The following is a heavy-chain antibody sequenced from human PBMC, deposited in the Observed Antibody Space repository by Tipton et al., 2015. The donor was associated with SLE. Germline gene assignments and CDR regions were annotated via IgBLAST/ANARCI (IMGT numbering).Heavy chain of an antibody. CDR2: IYTSGST. Sequence: TLSLTCNVSGAPINSGNYYWTWIRQSAGKGLEWIGHIYTSGSTNINPSLKSRVTISADPSKNQFSLRLSSVTAADTAVYYCARHQWIGYDSYYFDYWGQGTLVTVSS. D-gene: IGHD5-12*01. CDR3: ARHQWIGYDSYYFDY. J-gene: IGHJ4*02. CDR1: GAPINSGNYY. V-gene: IGHV4-61*09.